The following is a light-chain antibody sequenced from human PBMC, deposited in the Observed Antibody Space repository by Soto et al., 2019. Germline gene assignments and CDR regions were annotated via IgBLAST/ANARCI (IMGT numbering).Light chain of an antibody. V-gene: IGKV1-39*01. J-gene: IGKJ2*01. CDR1: QSISTY. Sequence: DIQMTQSPSSLSASVGDRVTITCRASQSISTYLNWYQQKPGKAPKLLIYAASTLQSGVPSRFSGSGSGTDFRLTITSLQPEDIAVYYCQQYKNWPPYTFGQGTKLEIK. CDR3: QQYKNWPPYT. CDR2: AAS.